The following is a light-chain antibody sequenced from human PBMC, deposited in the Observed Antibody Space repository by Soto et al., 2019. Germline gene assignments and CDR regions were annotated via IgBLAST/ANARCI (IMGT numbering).Light chain of an antibody. CDR3: CSYAGSSVYV. V-gene: IGLV2-23*02. J-gene: IGLJ1*01. CDR2: EVI. Sequence: QSALTQVASVSGSPGQSITISCTGTSSDVGTFNLVSWYQQHPGKAPRLMIYEVIKRPSGVSNRFSGSKSGNTASLTTSRLQAEDEADYYCCSYAGSSVYVFGTGTKVTVL. CDR1: SSDVGTFNL.